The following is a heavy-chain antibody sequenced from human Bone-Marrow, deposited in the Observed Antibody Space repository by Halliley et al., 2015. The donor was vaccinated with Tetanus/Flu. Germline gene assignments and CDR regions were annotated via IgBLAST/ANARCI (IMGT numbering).Heavy chain of an antibody. Sequence: WVSLIHNDGTKTTYADSVKGRFTISRDNAKSTLYLQMNSLRAEDTAVYYCTRDVPNSQFDPWGQGTLVTVSS. CDR2: IHNDGTKT. V-gene: IGHV3-74*01. CDR3: TRDVPNSQFDP. D-gene: IGHD2-8*01. J-gene: IGHJ5*02.